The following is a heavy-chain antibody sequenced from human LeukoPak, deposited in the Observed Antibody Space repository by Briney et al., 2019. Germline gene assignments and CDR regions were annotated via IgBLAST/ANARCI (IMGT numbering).Heavy chain of an antibody. CDR2: IYYSGST. J-gene: IGHJ3*02. V-gene: IGHV4-59*12. D-gene: IGHD6-19*01. CDR3: AREQWLVHNAFDI. Sequence: KASETLSLTCTVSGGSISTYYWNWIRQPPGKRLEWIGYIYYSGSTNYNPSLKSRVTISVDTSKNQFSLKLSSVTAADTAVYYCAREQWLVHNAFDIWGQGTMVTVSS. CDR1: GGSISTYY.